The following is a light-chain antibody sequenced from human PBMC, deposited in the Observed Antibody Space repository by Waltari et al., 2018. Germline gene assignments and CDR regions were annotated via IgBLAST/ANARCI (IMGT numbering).Light chain of an antibody. CDR3: QQTEGFPWT. V-gene: IGKV1-12*01. J-gene: IGKJ1*01. CDR1: LGITRG. Sequence: IQMTQSPSSVSASVGDRVSISCRASLGITRGLAWYQQQPGKAPRLLIYGASNLQSGAPSRFRGSGSGTDFTLTISGLQPEDFGTYYCQQTEGFPWTFGQGTKVEV. CDR2: GAS.